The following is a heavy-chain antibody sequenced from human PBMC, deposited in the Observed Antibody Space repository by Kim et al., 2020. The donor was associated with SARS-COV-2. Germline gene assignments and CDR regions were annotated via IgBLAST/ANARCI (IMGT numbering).Heavy chain of an antibody. J-gene: IGHJ5*02. CDR2: IASKAFGGTR. V-gene: IGHV3-49*04. CDR1: GFRFADYS. D-gene: IGHD2-21*02. CDR3: TRAYSGADCYYWFAP. Sequence: GGSLRLSCTASGFRFADYSINWVRQAPGKGLVWVGFIASKAFGGTREYAASVKGRFSISRDDSKAIAELQMNGLETEDTAEYFCTRAYSGADCYYWFAPWGQGTLVSVPS.